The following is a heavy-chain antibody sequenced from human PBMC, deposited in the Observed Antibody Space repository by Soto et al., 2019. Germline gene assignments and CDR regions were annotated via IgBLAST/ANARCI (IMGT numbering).Heavy chain of an antibody. Sequence: EVYLLESGGGLVQRGGSLRLSCTVSGFTFRSYAMNWVRQAPGGGLEGVSNIIGSGDNTYYADSVKGRFTISRDNSQNTLFLQMDSLRVEDTATYYCVKGRAFRTVAGADQWGQGTLVTVSS. D-gene: IGHD6-19*01. CDR3: VKGRAFRTVAGADQ. V-gene: IGHV3-23*01. CDR2: IIGSGDNT. CDR1: GFTFRSYA. J-gene: IGHJ4*02.